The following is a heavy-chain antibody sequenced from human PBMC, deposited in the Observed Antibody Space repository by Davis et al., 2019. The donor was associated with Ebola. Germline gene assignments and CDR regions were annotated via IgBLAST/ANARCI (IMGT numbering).Heavy chain of an antibody. V-gene: IGHV3-23*01. J-gene: IGHJ4*02. CDR2: ISGTGATT. Sequence: GESLKISCAASGFTFSSNAMSLVRQAPGKGLEWVAVISGTGATTVYADSVKGRLTISRDNSKNTLYLQIHSLRLEDTAVYYCAKEENGGLFENWGQGTLVTVSS. CDR3: AKEENGGLFEN. D-gene: IGHD3-16*01. CDR1: GFTFSSNA.